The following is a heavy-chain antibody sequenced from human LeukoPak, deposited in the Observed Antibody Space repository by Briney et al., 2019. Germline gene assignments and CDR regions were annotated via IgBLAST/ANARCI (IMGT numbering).Heavy chain of an antibody. V-gene: IGHV3-53*05. CDR3: AKGDCSGGSCYPYYYYGMDV. CDR1: GFTVSSNY. D-gene: IGHD2-15*01. J-gene: IGHJ6*02. CDR2: IYSGGST. Sequence: SGGSLRLSCAASGFTVSSNYMSWVRQAPGKGLEWVSVIYSGGSTYYADSVKGRFTISRDNSKNTLYLQMNSLRAEDTALYYCAKGDCSGGSCYPYYYYGMDVWGQGTTVTVSS.